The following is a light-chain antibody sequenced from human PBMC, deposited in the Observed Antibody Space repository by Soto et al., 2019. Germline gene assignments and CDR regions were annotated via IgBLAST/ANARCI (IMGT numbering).Light chain of an antibody. Sequence: SYELTQPLSVSVALGQTARITCAGNNIGNKDVHWYQQKSGQAPVMIIYRDAYRPSGIPERFSGSNSGNTATLTISRAQAGDEADYYCHVWDITTEVVFGGGTKVTVL. CDR2: RDA. V-gene: IGLV3-9*01. CDR1: NIGNKD. CDR3: HVWDITTEVV. J-gene: IGLJ2*01.